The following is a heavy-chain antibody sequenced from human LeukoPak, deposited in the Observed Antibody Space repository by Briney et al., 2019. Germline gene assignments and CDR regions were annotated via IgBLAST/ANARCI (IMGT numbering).Heavy chain of an antibody. Sequence: GGSLRLSCAASGFTFSSYAMTWIRQAPGKGLEWVSYISSSDTYTNYADSVKGRFTISRDNAKNSLYLQMNSLRAEDTAVYYCARGPYSSGSSADYWGQGTLVTVSS. CDR1: GFTFSSYA. CDR3: ARGPYSSGSSADY. D-gene: IGHD6-19*01. V-gene: IGHV3-11*06. J-gene: IGHJ4*02. CDR2: ISSSDTYT.